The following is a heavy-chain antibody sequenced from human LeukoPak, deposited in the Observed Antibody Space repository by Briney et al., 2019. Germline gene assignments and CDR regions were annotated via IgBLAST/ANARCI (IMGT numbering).Heavy chain of an antibody. CDR3: AVVPAAYDAFDV. CDR2: IYWDDDK. D-gene: IGHD2-2*01. V-gene: IGHV2-5*02. J-gene: IGHJ3*01. Sequence: ESGPTLVNPTQTLTLTCTFSGSSLSTSGVGVGWIRQPPGKALEWLALIYWDDDKRYSPSLKSRLTITKDTPKNQVVLTMTNMDPVDTATYYCAVVPAAYDAFDVWGQGTMVTVSS. CDR1: GSSLSTSGVG.